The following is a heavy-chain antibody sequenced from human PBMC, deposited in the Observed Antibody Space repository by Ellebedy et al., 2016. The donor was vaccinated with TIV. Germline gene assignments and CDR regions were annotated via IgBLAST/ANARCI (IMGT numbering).Heavy chain of an antibody. V-gene: IGHV3-11*04. Sequence: GESLKISCAASGFTFSDYYMSWIRQAPGKGLEWVSYISSGGSTMKYADSAKGRFTISMDNADNLLYLQMNSLSADDTSVYYCAINRTGVLDIWGQGTMVTVSS. D-gene: IGHD2/OR15-2a*01. CDR2: ISSGGSTM. J-gene: IGHJ3*02. CDR1: GFTFSDYY. CDR3: AINRTGVLDI.